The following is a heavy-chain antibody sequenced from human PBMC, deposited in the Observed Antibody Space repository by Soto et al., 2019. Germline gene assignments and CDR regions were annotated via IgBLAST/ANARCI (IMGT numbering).Heavy chain of an antibody. J-gene: IGHJ1*01. Sequence: GGSLRLSCAASGFTFSSYAMSWVRQAPGKGLEWVSVISGSGGDTYYADSVKGRFTISRDNSKNTLSLQMNSLRAEDTAVYYCAKARGSSTPAPGSYWGQGTLVTVSS. CDR2: ISGSGGDT. CDR3: AKARGSSTPAPGSY. CDR1: GFTFSSYA. D-gene: IGHD2-2*01. V-gene: IGHV3-23*01.